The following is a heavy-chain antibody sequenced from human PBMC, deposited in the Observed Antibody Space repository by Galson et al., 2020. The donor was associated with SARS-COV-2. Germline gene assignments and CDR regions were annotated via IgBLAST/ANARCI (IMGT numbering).Heavy chain of an antibody. D-gene: IGHD6-6*01. CDR2: IYHTGTT. J-gene: IGHJ4*02. Sequence: SETLSLTCTVSGGSVRSGSYYWSWTRQPPGKGLEWIGYIYHTGTTNYNPSLNSRVTISVETPKNQFSLRLASVTAADTAVYYCARDRLVGGSDYWGQGILVTVSS. CDR3: ARDRLVGGSDY. CDR1: GGSVRSGSYY. V-gene: IGHV4-61*01.